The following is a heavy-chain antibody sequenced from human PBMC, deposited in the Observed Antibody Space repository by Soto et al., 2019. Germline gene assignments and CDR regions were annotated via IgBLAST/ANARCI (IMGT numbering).Heavy chain of an antibody. J-gene: IGHJ6*02. D-gene: IGHD3-3*02. Sequence: KTSETLSLTCAVYGGSFSSYYWTWIRQAPGKGLEWIGEINHSGGTNYNSSLKSRVTISVDTSKNQFSLILYSVTAADTAVYYCARDRRYYHFWSGYQNERPYGMDVWGHGTTVTVSS. CDR2: INHSGGT. CDR1: GGSFSSYY. CDR3: ARDRRYYHFWSGYQNERPYGMDV. V-gene: IGHV4-34*01.